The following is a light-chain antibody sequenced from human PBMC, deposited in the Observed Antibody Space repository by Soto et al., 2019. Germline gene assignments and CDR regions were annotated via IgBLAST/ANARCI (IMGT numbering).Light chain of an antibody. CDR1: QRLSSNY. J-gene: IGKJ1*01. V-gene: IGKV3-20*01. Sequence: EIVLTQSPGTLSLSPGDRATLSCRASQRLSSNYLAWYQQKPGQAPSLLIYAASSRATGIPDRFSGSGSGTDFILTISRLEPEDLAVYYCQQYDNAPWTFGQGTKVEIK. CDR3: QQYDNAPWT. CDR2: AAS.